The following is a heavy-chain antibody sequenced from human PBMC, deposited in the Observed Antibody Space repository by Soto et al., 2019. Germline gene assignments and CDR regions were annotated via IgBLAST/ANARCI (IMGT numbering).Heavy chain of an antibody. J-gene: IGHJ6*02. CDR1: GGTFSSYA. CDR3: ARGEGDLGNYYYYYGMDV. CDR2: IIPIFGTA. Sequence: QVQLVQSGAEVQKPGSSVKVSCKASGGTFSSYAISWVRQAPGQGLEWMGGIIPIFGTANYAQKFQGRVTITADESTSTAYMELSSLRSEDTAVYYCARGEGDLGNYYYYYGMDVWGQGTTVTVSS. D-gene: IGHD3-16*01. V-gene: IGHV1-69*01.